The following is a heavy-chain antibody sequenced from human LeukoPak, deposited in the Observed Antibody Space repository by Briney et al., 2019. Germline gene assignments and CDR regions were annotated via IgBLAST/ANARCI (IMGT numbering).Heavy chain of an antibody. Sequence: GGSLRLSCAASGFTFSTYGMSWVRQAPGKGLEWVSAVSSTGGTTYYADSVKGRFTISRDNSKNTLFLQMNSLRAEDTAVYYFSKNGDRGAFFCGGSCYHYYYYYMDVWGKGTTVIISS. D-gene: IGHD2-21*01. CDR1: GFTFSTYG. V-gene: IGHV3-23*01. J-gene: IGHJ6*03. CDR2: VSSTGGTT. CDR3: SKNGDRGAFFCGGSCYHYYYYYMDV.